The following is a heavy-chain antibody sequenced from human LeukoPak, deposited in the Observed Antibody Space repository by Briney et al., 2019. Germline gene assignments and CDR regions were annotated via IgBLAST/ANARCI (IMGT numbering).Heavy chain of an antibody. CDR3: ARELSIAARLFDY. CDR1: GFTFSDYY. Sequence: GGSLRLSCAASGFTFSDYYMSWIRQAPGKGLEWVSYISSSGSTIYYADSVRGRFTISRDNAKNSLYLQMNSLRAEDTAVYYCARELSIAARLFDYWGQGTPVTVSS. V-gene: IGHV3-11*04. J-gene: IGHJ4*02. CDR2: ISSSGSTI. D-gene: IGHD6-6*01.